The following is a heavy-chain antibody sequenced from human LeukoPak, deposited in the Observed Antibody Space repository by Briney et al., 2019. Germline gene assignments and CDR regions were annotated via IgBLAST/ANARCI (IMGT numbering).Heavy chain of an antibody. D-gene: IGHD6-19*01. CDR1: GGTFSSYA. CDR2: IIPILGIA. J-gene: IGHJ5*02. CDR3: ARGGVAGTNNWFDP. Sequence: SVKVSCKASGGTFSSYAISWVRQAPGQGLEWMGRIIPILGIANYARKFQGRVTITADKSTSTAYMELSSLRSEDTAVYYCARGGVAGTNNWFDPWGQGTLVTVSS. V-gene: IGHV1-69*04.